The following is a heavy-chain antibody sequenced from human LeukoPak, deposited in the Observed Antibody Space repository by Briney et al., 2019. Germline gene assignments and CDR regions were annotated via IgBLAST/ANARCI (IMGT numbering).Heavy chain of an antibody. CDR2: IIPIFGTA. V-gene: IGHV1-69*05. Sequence: GASVKVSCKASGGTFSSYAISWVRQAPGQGLEWMGGIIPIFGTANYAQKFQGRVTITTDESTSTAYMELSSLGSEDTAVYYCAREYCSITYCYGGSAFDIWGQGTMVTVSS. CDR1: GGTFSSYA. CDR3: AREYCSITYCYGGSAFDI. D-gene: IGHD2-2*01. J-gene: IGHJ3*02.